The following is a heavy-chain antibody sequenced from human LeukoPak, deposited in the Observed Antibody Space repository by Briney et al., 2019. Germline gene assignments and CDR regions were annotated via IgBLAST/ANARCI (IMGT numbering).Heavy chain of an antibody. CDR3: ARQADGDKPRDY. V-gene: IGHV5-51*01. D-gene: IGHD5-24*01. CDR2: IYPGDSGT. CDR1: GYSFTNYW. J-gene: IGHJ4*02. Sequence: GESMKISCTGYGYSFTNYWIGWVRQITGKVQEWMGIIYPGDSGTRYSPSFQGQVTISADKSISTAYLQWSSLKASDTAIYYCARQADGDKPRDYWGQGTLVTVSS.